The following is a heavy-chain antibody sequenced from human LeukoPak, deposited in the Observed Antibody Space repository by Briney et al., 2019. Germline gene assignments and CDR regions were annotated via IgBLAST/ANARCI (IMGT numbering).Heavy chain of an antibody. Sequence: GASVKVSCKASVYTFTSYAMHWVRQAPVQRLECMGWINAGNGNTKYSQEFQGRVTITRDTSASTAYMELSSLRSEDMAVYYCAREDSYSSSSAFDYWGQGTLVTVSS. V-gene: IGHV1-3*03. CDR2: INAGNGNT. CDR1: VYTFTSYA. J-gene: IGHJ4*02. CDR3: AREDSYSSSSAFDY. D-gene: IGHD6-6*01.